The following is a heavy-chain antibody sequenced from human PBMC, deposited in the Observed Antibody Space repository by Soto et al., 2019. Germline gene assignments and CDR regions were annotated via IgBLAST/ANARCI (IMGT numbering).Heavy chain of an antibody. CDR1: GFTFSSYG. CDR2: ISYDGSNK. CDR3: AKDQRAGRGIVGAPKKHYYYYGMDV. Sequence: GGSLRLSCAASGFTFSSYGMHWVRQAPGKGLEWVAVISYDGSNKYYADSVKGRFTISRDNSKNTLYLQMNSLRAEDTAVYYCAKDQRAGRGIVGAPKKHYYYYGMDVWGQGTTVTVSS. V-gene: IGHV3-30*18. J-gene: IGHJ6*02. D-gene: IGHD1-26*01.